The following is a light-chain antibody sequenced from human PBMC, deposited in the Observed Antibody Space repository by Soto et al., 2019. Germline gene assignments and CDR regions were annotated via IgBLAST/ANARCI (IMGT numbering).Light chain of an antibody. CDR3: EQRSNWPLDT. J-gene: IGKJ2*01. Sequence: EIVLTQSPATLSLSPGETATLSCRASQSVSSYLAWYHQKPGQAPRLLIYDASNRATGIPARFSGSGSGTDFALTISTLGPEDFAVYSCEQRSNWPLDTFGQGTKLEIK. CDR2: DAS. V-gene: IGKV3-11*01. CDR1: QSVSSY.